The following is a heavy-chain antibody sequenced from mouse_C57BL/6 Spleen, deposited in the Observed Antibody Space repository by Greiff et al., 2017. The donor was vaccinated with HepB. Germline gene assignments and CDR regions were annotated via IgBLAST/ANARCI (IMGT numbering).Heavy chain of an antibody. CDR2: IHPNSGST. CDR1: GYTFTSYW. V-gene: IGHV1-64*01. CDR3: ARGGNYGFYAMDY. D-gene: IGHD2-1*01. Sequence: QVQLQQPGAELVKPGASVKLSCKASGYTFTSYWMHWVKQRPGQGLEWIGMIHPNSGSTNYNEKFKSKATLTVDKSSSTAYMQLSSLTSEDSAVYNCARGGNYGFYAMDYWGEGTSDTVSS. J-gene: IGHJ4*01.